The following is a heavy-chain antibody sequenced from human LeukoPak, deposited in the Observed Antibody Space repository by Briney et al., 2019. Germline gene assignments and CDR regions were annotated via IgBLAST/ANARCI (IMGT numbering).Heavy chain of an antibody. CDR2: ISYDGSNK. J-gene: IGHJ4*02. CDR3: AKDVCNGAGCHFFDY. CDR1: GFTFNIYG. D-gene: IGHD2-15*01. Sequence: GGSLRLSCAASGFTFNIYGMHWVRQAPGKGLEWVAVISYDGSNKYYADSVKGRFTISRDNSKNTLYLQMNSLRAEDTAVYYCAKDVCNGAGCHFFDYWGQGTVVTVSS. V-gene: IGHV3-30*18.